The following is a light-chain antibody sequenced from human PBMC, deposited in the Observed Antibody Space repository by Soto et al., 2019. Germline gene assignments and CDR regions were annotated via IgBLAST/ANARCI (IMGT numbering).Light chain of an antibody. V-gene: IGLV2-8*01. J-gene: IGLJ1*01. CDR1: SSDVGGYDY. CDR3: SSFVGGNIYV. CDR2: EVS. Sequence: QSVLTQPPSASGSPGQSVTISFTGTSSDVGGYDYVAWHQQHPGKAPRLMIYEVSKRPSGVPDRFSGSKSGYTASLTVSGLQAEEEADYYCSSFVGGNIYVFGTGTKLTVL.